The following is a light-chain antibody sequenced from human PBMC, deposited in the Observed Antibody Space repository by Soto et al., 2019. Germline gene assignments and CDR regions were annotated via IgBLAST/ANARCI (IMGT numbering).Light chain of an antibody. J-gene: IGKJ2*01. Sequence: EIVLTQSPGTLSLSPGETVTLSCRASQSVSSNFLAWYQHKPGQAPRLLIYGASSRATGIPDRFSGSGSGTDFTITISGLEPEDFAVYFCQQYDTSPTGTFGQGTKLEIK. V-gene: IGKV3-20*01. CDR3: QQYDTSPTGT. CDR2: GAS. CDR1: QSVSSNF.